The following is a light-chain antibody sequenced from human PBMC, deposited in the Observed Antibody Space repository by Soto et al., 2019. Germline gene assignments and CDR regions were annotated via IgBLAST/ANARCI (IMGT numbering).Light chain of an antibody. J-gene: IGLJ3*02. CDR2: EVN. V-gene: IGLV2-8*01. CDR3: CSYGGSNNVMV. CDR1: SSDVGGYDL. Sequence: QSVLTQPPSASGYPGQSVTISCTGTSSDVGGYDLVSWHQQHPGNASKIMIYEVNRRPSWVPNRFSGSKSGNTASLTVSGIQAEAEAVYHCCSYGGSNNVMVFGGGTKLTVL.